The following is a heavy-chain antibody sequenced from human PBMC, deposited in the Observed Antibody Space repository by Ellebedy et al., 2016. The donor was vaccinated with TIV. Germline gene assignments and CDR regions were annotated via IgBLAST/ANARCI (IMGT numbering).Heavy chain of an antibody. Sequence: SETLSLXCTVSGYSISSGYYWGWIRQPPGKGLEWIGSIYHSGSTNYNPSLKSRVTISVDTSKNQFSLKLSSVTAADTAVYYCARQPYCGGDCYSHYDYWGQGTLVTVSS. V-gene: IGHV4-38-2*02. D-gene: IGHD2-21*02. CDR2: IYHSGST. J-gene: IGHJ4*02. CDR1: GYSISSGYY. CDR3: ARQPYCGGDCYSHYDY.